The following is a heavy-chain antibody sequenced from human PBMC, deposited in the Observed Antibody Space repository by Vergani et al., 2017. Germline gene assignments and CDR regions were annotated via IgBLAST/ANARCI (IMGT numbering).Heavy chain of an antibody. D-gene: IGHD3-10*01. V-gene: IGHV3-7*01. CDR2: IKQDGSEK. CDR1: GFIFSNYW. Sequence: EVQLAESGGNLVQRGGSLRLSCAAPGFIFSNYWMSWVRQAPGKGLEWVANIKQDGSEKNYVDSVKGRFTISRDNAKSSLYLQMNSLRAEDTAVYYCARDRYYLGSGSYPYFYYYGLDVWGQGTAVTVSS. CDR3: ARDRYYLGSGSYPYFYYYGLDV. J-gene: IGHJ6*02.